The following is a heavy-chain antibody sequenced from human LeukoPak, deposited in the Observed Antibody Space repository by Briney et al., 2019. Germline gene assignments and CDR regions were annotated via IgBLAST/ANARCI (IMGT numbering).Heavy chain of an antibody. CDR3: AIRYSSSWYSIFDY. Sequence: SETLSLTCAVYGGSFSGYYWSRIRQPPGKGLEWIGEINHSGSTNYNPSLKSRVTISVDTSKNQFSLKLSSVTAADTAVYYCAIRYSSSWYSIFDYWGQGTLVTVSS. J-gene: IGHJ4*02. D-gene: IGHD6-13*01. V-gene: IGHV4-34*01. CDR2: INHSGST. CDR1: GGSFSGYY.